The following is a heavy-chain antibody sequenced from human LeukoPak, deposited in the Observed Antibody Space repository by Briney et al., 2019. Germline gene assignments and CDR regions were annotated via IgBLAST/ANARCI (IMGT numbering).Heavy chain of an antibody. CDR1: GFTVSSNY. D-gene: IGHD4-11*01. Sequence: GGSLRLSCAASGFTVSSNYMSWVRQAPGKGLEWVSVIYSGGSTYYADSVKGRFTISRDNSKNTLYLQMNSLRAEDTAVYYCATDSLTRLQYLDYWGQGTLVTVSS. CDR2: IYSGGST. V-gene: IGHV3-53*01. J-gene: IGHJ4*02. CDR3: ATDSLTRLQYLDY.